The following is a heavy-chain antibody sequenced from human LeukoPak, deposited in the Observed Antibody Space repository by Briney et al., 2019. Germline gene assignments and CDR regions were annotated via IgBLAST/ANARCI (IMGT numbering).Heavy chain of an antibody. CDR1: GYTLTELS. CDR2: FDPEDGET. Sequence: ASVKVSRKVSGYTLTELSMHWVRQAPGKGLEWMGGFDPEDGETIYAQKFQGRVTMTEDTSTDTAYMELSSLRSEDTAVYYCATGAVAGRYYYYGMDAWGQGTTVTVSS. CDR3: ATGAVAGRYYYYGMDA. J-gene: IGHJ6*02. V-gene: IGHV1-24*01. D-gene: IGHD6-19*01.